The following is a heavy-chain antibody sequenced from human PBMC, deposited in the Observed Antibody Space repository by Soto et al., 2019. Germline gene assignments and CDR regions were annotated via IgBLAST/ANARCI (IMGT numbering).Heavy chain of an antibody. CDR1: GFTFSSYS. CDR3: ARDGNLVVVPAAIPNYYYYGMDV. Sequence: VGSLRLSCAASGFTFSSYSMNWVRQAPGKGLEWVSSISSSSSYIYYADSVKGRFTISRDNAKSSLYLQMNSLRAEDTAVYYCARDGNLVVVPAAIPNYYYYGMDVWGQGTTVTVSS. D-gene: IGHD2-2*02. J-gene: IGHJ6*02. V-gene: IGHV3-21*01. CDR2: ISSSSSYI.